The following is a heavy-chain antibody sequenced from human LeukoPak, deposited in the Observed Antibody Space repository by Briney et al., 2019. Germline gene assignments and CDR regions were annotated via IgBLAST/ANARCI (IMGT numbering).Heavy chain of an antibody. D-gene: IGHD4-17*01. CDR3: ARLAGDYGDSGDY. V-gene: IGHV4-34*01. J-gene: IGHJ4*02. Sequence: PSETLSLTCAVSGGSISSGGYYWSWIRQPPGKGLEWIGEINHSGSTNYNPSLKSRVTISVDTSKNQFSLKLSSVTAADTAVYYCARLAGDYGDSGDYWGQGTLVTVSS. CDR2: INHSGST. CDR1: GGSISSGGYY.